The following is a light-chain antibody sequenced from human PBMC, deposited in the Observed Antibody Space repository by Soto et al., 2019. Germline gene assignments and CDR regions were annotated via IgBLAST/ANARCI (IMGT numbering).Light chain of an antibody. J-gene: IGKJ3*01. CDR2: AAS. V-gene: IGKV1-9*01. CDR3: QQLNSYLS. Sequence: IQLTQSPSSLSASVGDRVTITCRASQGISSYLAWYQQKQGKAPKLLIYAASTLQSGVPSRFSGSGSRTDFTLTISSLQPEDFATYYCQQLNSYLSFGPGTKVDIK. CDR1: QGISSY.